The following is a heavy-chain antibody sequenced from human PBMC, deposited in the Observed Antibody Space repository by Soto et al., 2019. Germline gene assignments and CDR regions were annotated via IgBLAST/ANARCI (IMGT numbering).Heavy chain of an antibody. CDR1: GFTFDDYT. J-gene: IGHJ6*02. CDR2: ISWDGGST. Sequence: GGSLRLSCAASGFTFDDYTMHWVRQAPGKGLEWVSLISWDGGSTYYADSVKGRFTISRDNSKNSLYLQINSLRTEDTALYYCAKDAYDILTGSPPRGGMDVWGQGTTVTVSS. D-gene: IGHD3-9*01. CDR3: AKDAYDILTGSPPRGGMDV. V-gene: IGHV3-43*01.